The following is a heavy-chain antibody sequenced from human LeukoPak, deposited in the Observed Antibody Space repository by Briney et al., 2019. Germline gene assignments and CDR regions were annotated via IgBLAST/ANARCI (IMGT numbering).Heavy chain of an antibody. CDR3: ATGGGWYFDY. J-gene: IGHJ4*02. CDR2: IGQDGSEN. V-gene: IGHV3-7*01. D-gene: IGHD6-19*01. CDR1: GSTFSNYW. Sequence: QRGESLRLSCAASGSTFSNYWMNWVRQAPGKGLEWVASIGQDGSENYYVDSVKGRFTISRDNAKNSLYLQMNSLRVEDTAVYYCATGGGWYFDYWGQGALITASS.